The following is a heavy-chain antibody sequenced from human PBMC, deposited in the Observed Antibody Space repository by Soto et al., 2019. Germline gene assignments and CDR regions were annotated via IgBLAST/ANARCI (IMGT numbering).Heavy chain of an antibody. CDR2: INHSGST. Sequence: ASETLSLTCAVYGGSFSDYSWTWIRQPPGKGLEWIGEINHSGSTYYNPSLKSRVTISVDTSKNQFSLKLTSVTAADTAVYYCASAAGGYDNWGQGALVTVSS. CDR3: ASAAGGYDN. V-gene: IGHV4-34*01. CDR1: GGSFSDYS. D-gene: IGHD5-12*01. J-gene: IGHJ4*02.